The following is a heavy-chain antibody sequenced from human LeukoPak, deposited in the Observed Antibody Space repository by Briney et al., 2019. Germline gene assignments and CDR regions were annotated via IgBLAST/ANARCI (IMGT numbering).Heavy chain of an antibody. D-gene: IGHD2-15*01. V-gene: IGHV4-59*08. J-gene: IGHJ4*02. Sequence: SETLSLTCTVSGGSISSYYWSWIRLPPGKGLEWIGYIYYIGSTNYNPSLKSRVTISVDMSKNQFSLKLSSVPAADTAVYNCARHLAVAATGFYYWGQGALVTVSS. CDR2: IYYIGST. CDR1: GGSISSYY. CDR3: ARHLAVAATGFYY.